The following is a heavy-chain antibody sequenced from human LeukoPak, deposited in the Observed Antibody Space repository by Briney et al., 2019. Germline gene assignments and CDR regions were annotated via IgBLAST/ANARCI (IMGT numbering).Heavy chain of an antibody. V-gene: IGHV3-30*02. CDR3: AKVGSGLYGVDY. J-gene: IGHJ4*02. D-gene: IGHD6-19*01. CDR2: VRYDGSGE. CDR1: GFTSSNDG. Sequence: PGGSLRLSCAASGFTSSNDGMHWVRQAPGKGLEWVTFVRYDGSGEYYAESVKGRFTISRDNSKSTVFLRMKSLRVEDTAIYYCAKVGSGLYGVDYWGQGTLVTVSS.